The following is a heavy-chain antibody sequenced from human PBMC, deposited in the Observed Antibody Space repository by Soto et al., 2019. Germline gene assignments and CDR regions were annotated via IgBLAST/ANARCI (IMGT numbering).Heavy chain of an antibody. CDR1: GFTFSSYA. CDR2: ISGSDDST. Sequence: EVQLLESGGGLVQPGESLRLSCAASGFTFSSYAMSWFRQATGKGLEWVSVISGSDDSTYYADSVKGRFTISRDNSKNTLYLQMNSLRAEDTDVYYCAKRSSSSTFDYCGQGTLVTVSS. CDR3: AKRSSSSTFDY. J-gene: IGHJ4*02. V-gene: IGHV3-23*01. D-gene: IGHD6-6*01.